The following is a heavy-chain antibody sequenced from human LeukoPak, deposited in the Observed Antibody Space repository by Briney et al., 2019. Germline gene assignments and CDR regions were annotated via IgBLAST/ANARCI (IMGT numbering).Heavy chain of an antibody. CDR1: GYKFPNYW. CDR3: ARQRSGYMNGFDV. V-gene: IGHV5-51*01. J-gene: IGHJ6*02. D-gene: IGHD3-3*01. Sequence: GESLKISCNGSGYKFPNYWIGWVRQMPGKGLEWMGIIYPGDSDTRYSPSFQGQVTISADKSINTAYLQWSSLKASDTAMYYCARQRSGYMNGFDVWGQGTPVIVSS. CDR2: IYPGDSDT.